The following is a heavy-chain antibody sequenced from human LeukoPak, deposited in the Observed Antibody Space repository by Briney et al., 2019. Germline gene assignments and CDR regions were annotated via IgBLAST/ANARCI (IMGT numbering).Heavy chain of an antibody. CDR3: ARQGAQASGSFQH. CDR1: GFTFSSYW. Sequence: GGSLGLSCAASGFTFSSYWMSWVRQAPGKGLEWVANIKQDGSEKYYVDSVKGRFTISRDNAKNSLYLQMNSLRAEDTAVYYCARQGAQASGSFQHWGQGTLVTVSS. D-gene: IGHD1-26*01. V-gene: IGHV3-7*01. J-gene: IGHJ1*01. CDR2: IKQDGSEK.